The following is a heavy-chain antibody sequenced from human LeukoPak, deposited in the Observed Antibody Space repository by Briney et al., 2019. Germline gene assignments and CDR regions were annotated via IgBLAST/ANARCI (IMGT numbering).Heavy chain of an antibody. CDR2: ISGSGGST. D-gene: IGHD3-10*01. V-gene: IGHV3-23*01. CDR1: GFTFSSYA. J-gene: IGHJ4*02. CDR3: AKAPGFGEYPWFDY. Sequence: PGGSLRLSCAASGFTFSSYAMSWVRQAPGKGLEWVSAISGSGGSTYYADSVKGRFTISRDNSKNTLYLQMNSLRAEDTAAYYCAKAPGFGEYPWFDYWGQGTLVTVSS.